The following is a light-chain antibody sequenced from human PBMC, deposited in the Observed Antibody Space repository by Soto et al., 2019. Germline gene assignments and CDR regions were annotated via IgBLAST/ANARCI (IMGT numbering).Light chain of an antibody. CDR1: SSDFGGYNY. V-gene: IGLV2-8*01. CDR3: ISYAGSNLLYA. CDR2: EVS. Sequence: QSVLTQPPSASGSPGQSVTISCTGTSSDFGGYNYVSWYQQHPGKAPKLMIYEVSKRPSGVPDRFSGSKSGNTASLTVSGLQAKDEADYYCISYAGSNLLYAFGTGTKVTVL. J-gene: IGLJ1*01.